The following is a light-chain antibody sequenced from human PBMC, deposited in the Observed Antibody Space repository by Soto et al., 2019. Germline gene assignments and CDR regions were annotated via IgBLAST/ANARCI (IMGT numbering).Light chain of an antibody. J-gene: IGLJ1*01. V-gene: IGLV2-14*03. Sequence: QAVLTQPASETGSPGESIAISSTGTSSDVGNYNYVSWYQQHPGKAPKLMIYDVSNRPSGVSNRFSGSKSGNTASLTISGLQPEDEADYYCNSYTSSSTYVFGTGTKVTVL. CDR2: DVS. CDR1: SSDVGNYNY. CDR3: NSYTSSSTYV.